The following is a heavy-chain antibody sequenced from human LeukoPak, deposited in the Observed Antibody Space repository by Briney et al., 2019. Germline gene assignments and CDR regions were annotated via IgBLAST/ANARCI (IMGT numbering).Heavy chain of an antibody. CDR2: LLDSWRT. CDR1: GASMSTHY. CDR3: ATIRRGSIYGYFDF. Sequence: SGTLSLTCTVSGASMSTHYWSWLRQPPEKGLEWIGYLLDSWRTKDNPSLQSRVTLSADTSKNQFSLRLTSVTAAETAVYYCATIRRGSIYGYFDFWGQGILVTVSS. D-gene: IGHD5-18*01. V-gene: IGHV4-59*11. J-gene: IGHJ4*02.